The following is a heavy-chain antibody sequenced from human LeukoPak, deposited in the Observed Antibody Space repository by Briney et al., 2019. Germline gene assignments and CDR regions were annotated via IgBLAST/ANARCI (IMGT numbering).Heavy chain of an antibody. J-gene: IGHJ6*02. D-gene: IGHD6-6*01. CDR2: FDPEDGET. Sequence: GASVKVSCKVSGYTLTELSMHWVRQAPRKGLEWMGGFDPEDGETIYAQKFQGRVTMTEDTSTDTAYMELSSLRSEDTAVYYCATAAECSSTNYGMDVWGQGTTVTVSS. V-gene: IGHV1-24*01. CDR1: GYTLTELS. CDR3: ATAAECSSTNYGMDV.